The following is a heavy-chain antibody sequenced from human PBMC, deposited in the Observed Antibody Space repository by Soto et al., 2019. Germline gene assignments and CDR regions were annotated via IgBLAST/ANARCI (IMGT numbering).Heavy chain of an antibody. Sequence: SETLSLTCTVSGGSISSSSYYWGWIRQPPGKGLEWIGSIYYSGSTYYNPSLKSRVTISVDTSKNQFSLKLSSVTAADTAVYYCARGPQKKYYYYGMDVWGQGTTVTVSS. V-gene: IGHV4-39*07. CDR1: GGSISSSSYY. J-gene: IGHJ6*02. CDR3: ARGPQKKYYYYGMDV. CDR2: IYYSGST.